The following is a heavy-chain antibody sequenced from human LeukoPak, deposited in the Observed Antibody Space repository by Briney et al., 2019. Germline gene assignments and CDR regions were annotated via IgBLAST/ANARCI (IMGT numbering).Heavy chain of an antibody. CDR2: INAGNDNT. CDR1: GYTFTSYA. J-gene: IGHJ5*02. Sequence: ASVKVSCKASGYTFTSYAMHWVRQAPGQRLEWMGWINAGNDNTKYSQKFQGRVTITRDTSASTAYMELSSLRSEDTAVYYCARNLGYCTGGTCYPNWFDPWGQGTLVTVSS. V-gene: IGHV1-3*01. CDR3: ARNLGYCTGGTCYPNWFDP. D-gene: IGHD2-15*01.